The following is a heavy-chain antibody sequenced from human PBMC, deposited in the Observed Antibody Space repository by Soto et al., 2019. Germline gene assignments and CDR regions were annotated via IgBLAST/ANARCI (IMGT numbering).Heavy chain of an antibody. Sequence: SETLSLTCTVSGGSVSGGSYYWTWIRQPPGKGLEWIGYIFYTGSTNYKPSLKSRVSMSVDTSRNQISLKLRSVTAADTAIYYCASQDYDKSVYYFDYWGRGTLVTVSS. V-gene: IGHV4-61*01. D-gene: IGHD3-22*01. CDR2: IFYTGST. J-gene: IGHJ4*02. CDR3: ASQDYDKSVYYFDY. CDR1: GGSVSGGSYY.